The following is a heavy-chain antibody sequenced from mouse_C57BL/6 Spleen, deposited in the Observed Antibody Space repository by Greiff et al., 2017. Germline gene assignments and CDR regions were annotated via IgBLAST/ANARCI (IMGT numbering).Heavy chain of an antibody. CDR2: ISSGGDYI. D-gene: IGHD2-1*01. CDR3: TRDQIYYGIFYAMDY. J-gene: IGHJ4*01. CDR1: GFTFSSYA. Sequence: EVKVVESGEGLVKPGGSLKLSCAASGFTFSSYAMSWVRQTPEKRLAWVAYISSGGDYIYYADTVKGRFTISRDTARNTLYLQMSSLKSEDTAMYYCTRDQIYYGIFYAMDYWGQGTSVTVSS. V-gene: IGHV5-9-1*02.